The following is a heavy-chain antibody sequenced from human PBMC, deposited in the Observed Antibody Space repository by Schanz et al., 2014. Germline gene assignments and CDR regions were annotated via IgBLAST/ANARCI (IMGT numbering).Heavy chain of an antibody. J-gene: IGHJ3*02. CDR1: GYIFGSHG. V-gene: IGHV1-18*01. Sequence: QLMQSGSEVRKPGASVKVSCKASGYIFGSHGMTWVRQAPGQGPELMGWINAHTGNTQYAQKFQGRVNMTRDTVTTTVHLELTRLRTDDTAIYYCARVHIATYHYNSAGAFDIWGQGTRXTVSS. CDR2: INAHTGNT. CDR3: ARVHIATYHYNSAGAFDI. D-gene: IGHD6-19*01.